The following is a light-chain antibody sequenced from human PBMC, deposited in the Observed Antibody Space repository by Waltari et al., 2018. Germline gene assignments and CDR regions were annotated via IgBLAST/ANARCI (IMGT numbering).Light chain of an antibody. J-gene: IGKJ1*01. CDR3: QQYHTYWA. Sequence: DIQMTQSPSTLSASVGDRVTITCRASQSISSWLAWYQQKPGKAPKILIYKASTLQSGIPSRFSGSGSGTDFTLTISSLHPDDFATYYCQQYHTYWAFGQGTKVEIK. CDR2: KAS. CDR1: QSISSW. V-gene: IGKV1-5*03.